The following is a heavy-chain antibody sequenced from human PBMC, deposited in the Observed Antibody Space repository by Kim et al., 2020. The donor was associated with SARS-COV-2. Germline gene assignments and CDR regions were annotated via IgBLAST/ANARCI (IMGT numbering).Heavy chain of an antibody. CDR3: ARGEKVSCCPSYYGMDV. Sequence: GGSLRLSCAASGFTFSSYEMNWVRQAPGKGLEWVSYISSSGSTIYYADSVKGRFTISRDNAKNSLYLQMNSLRAEDTAVYYCARGEKVSCCPSYYGMDVWGQGTTVTVSS. CDR1: GFTFSSYE. CDR2: ISSSGSTI. J-gene: IGHJ6*02. V-gene: IGHV3-48*03.